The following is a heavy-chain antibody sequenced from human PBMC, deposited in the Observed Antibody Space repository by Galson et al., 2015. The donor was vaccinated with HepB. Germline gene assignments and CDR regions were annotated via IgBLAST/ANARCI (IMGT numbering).Heavy chain of an antibody. CDR2: IYSGGST. D-gene: IGHD3-22*01. Sequence: SLRLSCAASGFTVSSNYMSWVRQAPGKGLEWVSVIYSGGSTYYADSVKGRFTISRDNSKNTLYLQMNSLRAEDTAVYYCARDSDYDSSGSYYGMDVWGQGTTVTVSS. CDR1: GFTVSSNY. J-gene: IGHJ6*02. CDR3: ARDSDYDSSGSYYGMDV. V-gene: IGHV3-53*01.